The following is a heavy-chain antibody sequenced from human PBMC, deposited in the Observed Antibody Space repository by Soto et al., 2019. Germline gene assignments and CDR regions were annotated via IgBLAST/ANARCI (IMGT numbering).Heavy chain of an antibody. Sequence: EVQLVESGGGLVQPGGSLRLSCAASGFTFSSYWMSWVRQAPGKGLEWVANIKQDGSEKYYVDSVKGRFTISRDNAKNSLYLQMNSLRAEDTAVYYCARAHQSGSGSYYSNYYYYYMDVWGKGTTVTVSS. D-gene: IGHD3-10*01. J-gene: IGHJ6*03. V-gene: IGHV3-7*01. CDR3: ARAHQSGSGSYYSNYYYYYMDV. CDR2: IKQDGSEK. CDR1: GFTFSSYW.